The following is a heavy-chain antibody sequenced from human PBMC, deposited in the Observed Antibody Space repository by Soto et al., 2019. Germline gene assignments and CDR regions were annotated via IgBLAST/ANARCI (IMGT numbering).Heavy chain of an antibody. J-gene: IGHJ4*02. CDR3: ARWWDYFAGGGYPYYYDY. CDR1: GGSISSNNW. CDR2: IYHSGST. D-gene: IGHD2-8*02. Sequence: QMQLKQSGPGLVKPSGTLSLTCAVSGGSISSNNWWTWVRQPPGKGLEWIGEIYHSGSTNYNPSLPSRVTMSVEKSKNQFSLNLTSVTAADTAVYYCARWWDYFAGGGYPYYYDYWGRGTLVTVSS. V-gene: IGHV4-4*02.